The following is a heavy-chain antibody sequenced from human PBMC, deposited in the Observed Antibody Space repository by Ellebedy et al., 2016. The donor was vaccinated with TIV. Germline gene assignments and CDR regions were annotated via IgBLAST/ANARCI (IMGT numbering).Heavy chain of an antibody. D-gene: IGHD6-19*01. CDR1: GFSFNNVW. CDR3: TTGDRQWHYFFNY. Sequence: GGSLRLSXAASGFSFNNVWMSWVRQAPGKRLEWVGRIKSEIDGGTTDYAAPVKGRFTISRDGSKNTLYLQMNSLKSEDTAVYYCTTGDRQWHYFFNYWGQGTLVTVSS. J-gene: IGHJ4*02. V-gene: IGHV3-15*01. CDR2: IKSEIDGGTT.